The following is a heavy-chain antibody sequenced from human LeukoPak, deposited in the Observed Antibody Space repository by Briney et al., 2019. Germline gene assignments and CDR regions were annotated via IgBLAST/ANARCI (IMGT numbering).Heavy chain of an antibody. J-gene: IGHJ4*02. CDR1: GFTFSNYW. CDR3: ARTAYSDFSLGF. D-gene: IGHD5-12*01. CDR2: ISSDGSST. V-gene: IGHV3-74*01. Sequence: SGGSLRLSCAASGFTFSNYWMHWVRQAPGKGLVWVSRISSDGSSTRYADSVKGRFNISRDNARNTLYLQMNSLRAEDTAVYYCARTAYSDFSLGFWGQGTLVTVSS.